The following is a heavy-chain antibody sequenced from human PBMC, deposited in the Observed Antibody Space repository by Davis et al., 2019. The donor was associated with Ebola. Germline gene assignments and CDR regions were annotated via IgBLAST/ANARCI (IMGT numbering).Heavy chain of an antibody. Sequence: SETLSLTCAVYGGSFSGYYWSWIRQPPGKGLEWIGEINHSGSTNYNPSLKSRVTISVDTSKNQFSLKLSSVTAADTAVYYCARGRGKYCSGGSCYFGYWGQGTLVTVSS. V-gene: IGHV4-34*01. CDR1: GGSFSGYY. D-gene: IGHD2-15*01. CDR2: INHSGST. J-gene: IGHJ4*02. CDR3: ARGRGKYCSGGSCYFGY.